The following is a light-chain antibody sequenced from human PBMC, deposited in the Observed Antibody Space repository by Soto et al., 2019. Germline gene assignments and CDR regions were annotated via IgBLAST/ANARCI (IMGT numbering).Light chain of an antibody. CDR1: QSVSSY. CDR3: QQRSNWPPRYT. V-gene: IGKV3-11*01. J-gene: IGKJ2*01. Sequence: EIVLTQSPATLSLSPGARATLSCRASQSVSSYLAWYQQKPGQAPRLLIYDASNRATGIPARFSGSGSGTDFNLTISSLEPEDFAVYYCQQRSNWPPRYTFGQGTKLEIK. CDR2: DAS.